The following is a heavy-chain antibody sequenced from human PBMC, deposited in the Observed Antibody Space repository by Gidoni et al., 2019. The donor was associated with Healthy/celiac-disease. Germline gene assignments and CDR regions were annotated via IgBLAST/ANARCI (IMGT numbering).Heavy chain of an antibody. D-gene: IGHD3-10*01. CDR1: GFTFSSYA. V-gene: IGHV3-30-3*01. Sequence: QVQLVESGGGVVQPGRSLRLSCAASGFTFSSYAMHWVRQAPGKGLEWVAVISYDGSNKYDADSVKGRFTISRDNSKNTLYLQMNSLRAEDTAVYYCARDASGSGINWFDPWGQGTLVTVSS. CDR3: ARDASGSGINWFDP. CDR2: ISYDGSNK. J-gene: IGHJ5*02.